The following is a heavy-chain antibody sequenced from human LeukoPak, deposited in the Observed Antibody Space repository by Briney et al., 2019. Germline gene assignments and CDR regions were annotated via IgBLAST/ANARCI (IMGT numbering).Heavy chain of an antibody. J-gene: IGHJ4*02. CDR2: ISWNSGSI. D-gene: IGHD3-10*01. CDR1: GFTFDDYA. V-gene: IGHV3-9*01. Sequence: GGSLRLSCAASGFTFDDYAMHWVRQAPGKGLEWVSGISWNSGSIGYADSVKGRFTISRDNAKNSLYLQMNSLRAEDTALYYCAKGGGFGELLGPFDYWGQGTLVTVSS. CDR3: AKGGGFGELLGPFDY.